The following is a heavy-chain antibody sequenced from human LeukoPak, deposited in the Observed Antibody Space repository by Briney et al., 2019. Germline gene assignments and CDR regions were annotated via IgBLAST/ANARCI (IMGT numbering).Heavy chain of an antibody. CDR1: GGSISDYY. D-gene: IGHD6-13*01. CDR2: MDYSGST. J-gene: IGHJ6*03. CDR3: ARVGLDSSSWTEDYYYYMDV. Sequence: SETLSLTCTVSGGSISDYYWTWIRQSPGTGLEWIGYMDYSGSTAYNPSLKSRVTISVDTSKNQFSLKLSSVTAADTAVYYCARVGLDSSSWTEDYYYYMDVWGKGTTVTVSS. V-gene: IGHV4-59*01.